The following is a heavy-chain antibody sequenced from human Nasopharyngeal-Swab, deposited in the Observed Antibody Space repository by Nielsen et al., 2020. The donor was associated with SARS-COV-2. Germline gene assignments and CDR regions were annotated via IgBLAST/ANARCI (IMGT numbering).Heavy chain of an antibody. J-gene: IGHJ4*02. V-gene: IGHV3-15*05. CDR2: IKSKTDGGTT. CDR3: VKDRGY. Sequence: WIRQPPGKGLEWVGRIKSKTDGGTTDYAAPVKGRFTISRDNSKNTLYLQMSSLRAEDTAVYYCVKDRGYWGQGTLVTVSS.